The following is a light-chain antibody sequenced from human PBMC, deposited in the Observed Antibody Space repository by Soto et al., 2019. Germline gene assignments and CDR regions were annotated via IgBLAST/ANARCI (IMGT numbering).Light chain of an antibody. V-gene: IGKV1-5*03. CDR3: QQYNSYST. J-gene: IGKJ4*01. Sequence: DIQMTQSPSTLSASVGDRVTITCRVSQSISSWLAWYQQKPGKAPKLLIYKASSLESGVPSRFSGSGSGTEFTLTISSLQPDDFATYDCQQYNSYSTFGGGTKVEIK. CDR2: KAS. CDR1: QSISSW.